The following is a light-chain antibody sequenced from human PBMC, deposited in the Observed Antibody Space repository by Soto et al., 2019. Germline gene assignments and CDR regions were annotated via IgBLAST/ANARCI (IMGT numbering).Light chain of an antibody. CDR1: QSVSSSY. CDR2: GAS. Sequence: EIVLTQSPGTLSLSPGERATLSCRASQSVSSSYLAWYQQKPGQAPRLLIYGASTRATGIPDRFSGSGSGTDFTLIISRLEPEDFAVYYCNQYGRSPPFTFGPGTKVDIK. J-gene: IGKJ3*01. V-gene: IGKV3-20*01. CDR3: NQYGRSPPFT.